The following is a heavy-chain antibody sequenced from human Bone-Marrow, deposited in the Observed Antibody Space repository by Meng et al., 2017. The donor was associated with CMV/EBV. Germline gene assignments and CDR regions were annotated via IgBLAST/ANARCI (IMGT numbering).Heavy chain of an antibody. CDR1: GNTFNTYG. CDR3: ARDAGNGRLTVDY. V-gene: IGHV1-18*01. CDR2: ISGDHGNT. J-gene: IGHJ4*02. Sequence: QVQLDQFGVEMREPGAAVKVACKASGNTFNTYGISWFRQAPGQGLEWMGWISGDHGNTNYAQNFQDRVSMTTDTSTSTVYMELSSLRSDDTAVYYCARDAGNGRLTVDYWGQGTLVTVSS. D-gene: IGHD6-13*01.